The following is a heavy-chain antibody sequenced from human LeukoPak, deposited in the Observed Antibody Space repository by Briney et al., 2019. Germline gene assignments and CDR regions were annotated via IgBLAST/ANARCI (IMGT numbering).Heavy chain of an antibody. D-gene: IGHD3-9*01. CDR3: ARGHYDILTGRNYYYYYGMDV. Sequence: SVKVSCKASGYTFTSYGISWARQAPGQGLEWMGWISAYNGNTNYAQKLQGRVTMTTDTSTSTAYMELRSLRSDDTAVYYCARGHYDILTGRNYYYYYGMDVWGQGTTVTVSS. CDR1: GYTFTSYG. V-gene: IGHV1-18*01. J-gene: IGHJ6*02. CDR2: ISAYNGNT.